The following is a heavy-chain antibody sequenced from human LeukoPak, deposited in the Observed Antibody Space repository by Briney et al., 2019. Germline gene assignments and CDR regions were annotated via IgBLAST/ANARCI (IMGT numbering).Heavy chain of an antibody. D-gene: IGHD6-13*01. CDR1: GYSFTSYW. V-gene: IGHV5-51*01. Sequence: GESLKISCKGSGYSFTSYWIGWARQMPAKGLEWMGILDPGDSDSRYSPSFQGQVTISADKSISTAYLQWSSLKASDTAMYYCARGGIAAARHFDYWGQGTLVTVSS. CDR2: LDPGDSDS. CDR3: ARGGIAAARHFDY. J-gene: IGHJ4*02.